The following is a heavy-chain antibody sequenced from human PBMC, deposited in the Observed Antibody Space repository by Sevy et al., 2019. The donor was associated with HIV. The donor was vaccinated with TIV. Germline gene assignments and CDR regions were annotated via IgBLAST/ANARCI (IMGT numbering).Heavy chain of an antibody. D-gene: IGHD1-26*01. J-gene: IGHJ4*02. CDR3: ARPILGVTTSTYFDS. V-gene: IGHV3-33*01. Sequence: GGSLRLSCSASGFPFSSFAMHWVRQAPGKGLEWVALIWYDGSQKYFADSLKGRLTISRDNSKNTLFLLMNSLRAEDTAVYYCARPILGVTTSTYFDSWGQGTLVTVSS. CDR2: IWYDGSQK. CDR1: GFPFSSFA.